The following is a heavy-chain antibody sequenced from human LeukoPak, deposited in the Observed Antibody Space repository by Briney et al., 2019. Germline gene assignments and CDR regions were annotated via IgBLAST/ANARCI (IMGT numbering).Heavy chain of an antibody. D-gene: IGHD4-11*01. CDR1: GFTFSDHY. CDR3: ARDGDTTSKVDY. CDR2: IRSTNNDT. Sequence: GSLRLSCAASGFTFSDHYMSWIRQAPGKGLEWVSYIRSTNNDTYYADSVKGRFTISRDNAKNSLFLQMTSLRAEDTAVYFCARDGDTTSKVDYWGQGTLVTVSS. V-gene: IGHV3-11*05. J-gene: IGHJ4*02.